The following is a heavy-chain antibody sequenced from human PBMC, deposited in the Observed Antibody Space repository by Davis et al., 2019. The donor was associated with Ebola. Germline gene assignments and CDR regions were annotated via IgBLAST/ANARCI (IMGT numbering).Heavy chain of an antibody. Sequence: GGSLRLSCAASGFSFSSYWMSWVRQAPGKGLEWVANIKQDGSEKYYVDSVEGRFTISRDNAKNSLYLQMNSLRAEDTAVYYCARGPSTGNSFGYWDQGTLVTVSS. CDR3: ARGPSTGNSFGY. V-gene: IGHV3-7*01. J-gene: IGHJ4*02. CDR1: GFSFSSYW. CDR2: IKQDGSEK. D-gene: IGHD6-13*01.